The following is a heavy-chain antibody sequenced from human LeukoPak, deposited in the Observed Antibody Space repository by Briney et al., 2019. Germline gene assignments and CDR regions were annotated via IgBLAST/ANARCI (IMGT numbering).Heavy chain of an antibody. CDR3: VSFYETY. CDR1: GNYW. J-gene: IGHJ4*02. V-gene: IGHV3-74*01. Sequence: GGSLRLSCAASGNYWMHWVRKAPGKGLVWVSHINSDGSWTSYADSVKGRFTISKDNAKNMVYLRMNSLRAEDTAVYYCVSFYETYWGRGTLVTVSS. D-gene: IGHD2/OR15-2a*01. CDR2: INSDGSWT.